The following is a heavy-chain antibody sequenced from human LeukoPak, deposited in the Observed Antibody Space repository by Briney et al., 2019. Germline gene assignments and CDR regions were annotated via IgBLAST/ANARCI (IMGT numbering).Heavy chain of an antibody. CDR1: GLPISSYT. J-gene: IGHJ4*02. V-gene: IGHV3-7*01. CDR3: ARVSGVAASTFDY. CDR2: IKQDGSEK. D-gene: IGHD2-15*01. Sequence: GGSLRLSCAASGLPISSYTMSWVRRAPGKGLEWVANIKQDGSEKYYVDSVKGRFTISRDNAKNSLYLQMNSLRAEDTAVYYCARVSGVAASTFDYWGQGTLVTVSS.